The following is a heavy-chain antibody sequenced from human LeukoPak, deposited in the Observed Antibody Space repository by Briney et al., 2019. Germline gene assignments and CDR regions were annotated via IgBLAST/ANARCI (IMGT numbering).Heavy chain of an antibody. CDR1: GFTLRSYA. Sequence: GGSLRLSCAASGFTLRSYAMSWVRQAPGKGLEWVSAISGSGGSTYYADSVKGRFTISRDNSKNTLYLQMNSLRAEDTAVYYCAKSKSDWLLLFAKWGQGTLVTVSS. CDR2: ISGSGGST. J-gene: IGHJ4*02. CDR3: AKSKSDWLLLFAK. D-gene: IGHD3-9*01. V-gene: IGHV3-23*01.